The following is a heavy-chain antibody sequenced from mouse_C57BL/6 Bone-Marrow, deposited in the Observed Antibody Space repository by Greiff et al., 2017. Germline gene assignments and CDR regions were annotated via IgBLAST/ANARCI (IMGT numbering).Heavy chain of an antibody. J-gene: IGHJ4*01. CDR2: IDPENGDT. V-gene: IGHV14-4*01. CDR3: TTTGSSYAMDY. D-gene: IGHD1-1*01. Sequence: EVQLQQSVAELVRPGASVKLSCTASGFNIKDDYMHWVKQRPEQGLEWIGWIDPENGDTEYASKFQGKATITADTSSNTAYLQLSSLTSEDTAVYYCTTTGSSYAMDYWGQGTSVTVSS. CDR1: GFNIKDDY.